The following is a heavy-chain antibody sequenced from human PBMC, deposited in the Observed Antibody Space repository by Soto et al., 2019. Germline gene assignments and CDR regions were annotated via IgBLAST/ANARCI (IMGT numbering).Heavy chain of an antibody. Sequence: SETLSLTCTVSGGSISTDYWSWIRQPPGKGLEWIGYIYYSGSTNYNPSLKSRVTISVDTSKNQFSLKLSSVTAADTAVYYCARIHYRNWFDPWGQGTLVTVSS. CDR3: ARIHYRNWFDP. D-gene: IGHD1-26*01. CDR1: GGSISTDY. CDR2: IYYSGST. J-gene: IGHJ5*02. V-gene: IGHV4-59*01.